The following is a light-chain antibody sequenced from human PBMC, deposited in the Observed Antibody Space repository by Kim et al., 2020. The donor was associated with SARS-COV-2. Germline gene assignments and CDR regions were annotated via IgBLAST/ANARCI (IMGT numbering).Light chain of an antibody. CDR1: QSVSSNY. Sequence: SPGERATPSCRASQSVSSNYLAWYQQKPGRAPRLLIYGASSRATGIADRFSGSGSGTDFTLTISRLEPEDFAVYYCQQYGSPPPYTFVQGTKLEI. V-gene: IGKV3-20*01. CDR2: GAS. CDR3: QQYGSPPPYT. J-gene: IGKJ2*01.